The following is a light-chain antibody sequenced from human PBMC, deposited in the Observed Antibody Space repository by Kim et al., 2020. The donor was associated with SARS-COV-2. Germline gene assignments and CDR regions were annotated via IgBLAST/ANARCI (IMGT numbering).Light chain of an antibody. Sequence: ALEQTVRITRQGDSLRNYYAAWYQQKPGQAPVIVIYGKNNRPAGIPDRFSGSSSGNTASLTNSGAQAEDEADYYCNSRDSSGNHWVFGGGTQLTV. CDR2: GKN. CDR3: NSRDSSGNHWV. V-gene: IGLV3-19*01. J-gene: IGLJ3*02. CDR1: SLRNYY.